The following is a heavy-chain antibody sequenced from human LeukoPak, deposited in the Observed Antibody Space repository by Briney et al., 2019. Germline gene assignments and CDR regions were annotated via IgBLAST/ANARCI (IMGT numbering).Heavy chain of an antibody. J-gene: IGHJ4*02. D-gene: IGHD4-17*01. V-gene: IGHV3-53*01. CDR2: IYSGGSI. CDR1: GFTVGSNS. Sequence: GGSLGLSCAASGFTVGSNSMSRVSQAPGKGLEGVSVIYSGGSIYYADSVKGRFTISRDNSKNTLYLQMNSLRAEDTAVYYCARGFGYGDPYGFDYWGQGTLVTVSS. CDR3: ARGFGYGDPYGFDY.